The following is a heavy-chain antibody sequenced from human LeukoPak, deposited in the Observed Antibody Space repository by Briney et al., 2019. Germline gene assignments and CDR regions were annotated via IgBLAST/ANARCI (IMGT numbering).Heavy chain of an antibody. J-gene: IGHJ4*02. V-gene: IGHV1-2*06. CDR3: ARGLRESYYDFWSGYYFFDY. CDR1: GYTFTGYY. Sequence: ASVKVSCKASGYTFTGYYMHWVRQAPGQGLEWMGRINPNSGGTNYAQKFQGRVTMTRNTSISTAYMELSSLRSEDTAVYYCARGLRESYYDFWSGYYFFDYWGQGTLVTVSS. D-gene: IGHD3-3*01. CDR2: INPNSGGT.